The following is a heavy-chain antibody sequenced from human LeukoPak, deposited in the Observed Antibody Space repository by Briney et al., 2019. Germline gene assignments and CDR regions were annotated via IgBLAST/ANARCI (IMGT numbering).Heavy chain of an antibody. Sequence: SVKVSCKASGGTFSSYAISWVRQAPGQGLEWMGRIIPILGIANYAQTFQGRVAITADKSTSTAYMELSSLRSEDTAVYYCARDKGHAAAASLYYFDYWGQGTLVTGSS. D-gene: IGHD6-13*01. CDR2: IIPILGIA. CDR3: ARDKGHAAAASLYYFDY. V-gene: IGHV1-69*04. J-gene: IGHJ4*02. CDR1: GGTFSSYA.